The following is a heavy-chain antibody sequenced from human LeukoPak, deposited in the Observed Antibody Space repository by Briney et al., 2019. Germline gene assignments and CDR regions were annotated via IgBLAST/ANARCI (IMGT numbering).Heavy chain of an antibody. V-gene: IGHV4-4*07. CDR3: ARDLLGRGYAYYFDS. CDR2: TYVSGSS. J-gene: IGHJ4*02. Sequence: SETLSLTCTVSGVSISNYYWNWIRQPAGKGLEWIGRTYVSGSSNYNPSLKSRVTMSIDASKNQVSLRLGSVTAADTAVYYCARDLLGRGYAYYFDSWGQGTLVTVSS. D-gene: IGHD5-12*01. CDR1: GVSISNYY.